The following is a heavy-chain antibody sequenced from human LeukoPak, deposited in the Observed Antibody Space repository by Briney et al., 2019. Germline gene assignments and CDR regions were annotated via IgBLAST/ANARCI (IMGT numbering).Heavy chain of an antibody. D-gene: IGHD3-3*01. CDR2: ISAYNGNT. J-gene: IGHJ3*02. Sequence: ASVKVSCKASGYTFTSYGISWVRQAPGQGLEWMGWISAYNGNTNYAQKLQGRVTMTTDTYTSTAYMELRSLRSDDTAVYYCARVLSTIFGVVIDHAFDIWGQGTTVTVSS. V-gene: IGHV1-18*01. CDR3: ARVLSTIFGVVIDHAFDI. CDR1: GYTFTSYG.